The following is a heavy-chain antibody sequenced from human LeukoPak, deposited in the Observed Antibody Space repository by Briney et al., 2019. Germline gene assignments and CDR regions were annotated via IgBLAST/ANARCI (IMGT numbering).Heavy chain of an antibody. CDR2: IYYSGST. D-gene: IGHD6-13*01. CDR1: GGSISSHY. V-gene: IGHV4-59*08. J-gene: IGHJ4*02. Sequence: SETLSLTCTVSGGSISSHYWSWIRQPPGRRVEWIGDIYYSGSTNYNPSLKSRVTISVDTSKNQFSLKLSSVTAADTAVYYCARVYGSSWLYYFDYWGQGTLVTVSS. CDR3: ARVYGSSWLYYFDY.